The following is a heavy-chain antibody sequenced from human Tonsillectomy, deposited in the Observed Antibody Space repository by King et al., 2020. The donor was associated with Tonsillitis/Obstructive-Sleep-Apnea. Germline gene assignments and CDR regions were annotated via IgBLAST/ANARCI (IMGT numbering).Heavy chain of an antibody. CDR1: GFTFSSYA. CDR3: AKDSGYDSSGTFYFDY. V-gene: IGHV3-23*04. Sequence: VQLVESGGGLVQPGGSLRLSCAASGFTFSSYAMSWVRQAPGKGLEWVSAISGSGGSTYYADSVKGRFTISRDNSKNTLYLQMNSLRAEDTAVYYCAKDSGYDSSGTFYFDYWGQGTLVTVSS. D-gene: IGHD3-22*01. CDR2: ISGSGGST. J-gene: IGHJ4*02.